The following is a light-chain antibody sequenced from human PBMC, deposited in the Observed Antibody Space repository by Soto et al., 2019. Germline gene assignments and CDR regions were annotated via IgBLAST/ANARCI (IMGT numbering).Light chain of an antibody. J-gene: IGLJ1*01. CDR3: SSYAGRTFYV. CDR2: EVS. Sequence: QSALTQPPSASGSPGQSVTISCTGTSSDVGGYNYVSWYQQHPGKAPKLMIYEVSKRPSGVPDRFSGSKSGNTASLTVSGLQAEDEADYYCSSYAGRTFYVFGTGTKLTVL. CDR1: SSDVGGYNY. V-gene: IGLV2-8*01.